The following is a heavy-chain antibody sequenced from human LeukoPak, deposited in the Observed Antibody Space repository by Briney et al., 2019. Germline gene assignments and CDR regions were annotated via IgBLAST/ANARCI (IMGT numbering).Heavy chain of an antibody. D-gene: IGHD2-2*01. Sequence: ASVKVFCKASGYTFTSYAMHWVRQAPGQRLEGMGWINAGNGNTKYSQKFQDRVTITRDTSASTAYMELSSLRSEDTAVYYCARDPCSSTSCYGNWFDPWGQGTLVTVSS. V-gene: IGHV1-3*01. CDR1: GYTFTSYA. J-gene: IGHJ5*02. CDR2: INAGNGNT. CDR3: ARDPCSSTSCYGNWFDP.